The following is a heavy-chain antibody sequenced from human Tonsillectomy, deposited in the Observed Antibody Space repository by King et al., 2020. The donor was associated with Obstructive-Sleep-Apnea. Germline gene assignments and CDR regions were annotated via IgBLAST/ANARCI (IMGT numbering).Heavy chain of an antibody. CDR2: IYYSGST. J-gene: IGHJ5*02. CDR1: GGSIRSYY. Sequence: VQLQESGPGLVKPSETLSLTCTVSGGSIRSYYWSWIRQPPGRGLEWIGYIYYSGSTNYNPSLKSRVTISVDTSKNQFSLKLSSVTAADTAVYYCAGYDYSSGWNSFDPWGQGTLVTVSS. V-gene: IGHV4-59*08. D-gene: IGHD6-19*01. CDR3: AGYDYSSGWNSFDP.